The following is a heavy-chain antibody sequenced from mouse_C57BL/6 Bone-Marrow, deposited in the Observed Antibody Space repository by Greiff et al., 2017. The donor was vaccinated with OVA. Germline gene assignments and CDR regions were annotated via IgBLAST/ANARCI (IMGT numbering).Heavy chain of an antibody. CDR2: INPNYGTT. V-gene: IGHV1-39*01. CDR1: GYSFTDYN. CDR3: STRYYGNYEGVDY. J-gene: IGHJ2*01. Sequence: VQLQQSGPELVKPGASVKISCKASGYSFTDYNMNWVKQSTGKSLEWIGVINPNYGTTSYNQKFKGKATLTVDQSSSTAYMQLNSLTSEDSAVYYCSTRYYGNYEGVDYWGQGTTLTVSS. D-gene: IGHD2-1*01.